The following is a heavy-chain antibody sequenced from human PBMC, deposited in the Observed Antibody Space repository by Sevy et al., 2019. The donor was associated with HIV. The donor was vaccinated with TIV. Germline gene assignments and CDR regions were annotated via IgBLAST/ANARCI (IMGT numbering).Heavy chain of an antibody. CDR2: IYYSGST. J-gene: IGHJ3*02. D-gene: IGHD2-2*01. CDR1: GGSISSYY. CDR3: ARYCSSTSCSKPFDI. V-gene: IGHV4-59*01. Sequence: SETLSLTCTVSGGSISSYYWSWIRQPPGKGLEWIGYIYYSGSTNYNPSLKSRVTISVDTSKNQFSLKLSSVTAADTAMYYCARYCSSTSCSKPFDIWGQGTMVTVSS.